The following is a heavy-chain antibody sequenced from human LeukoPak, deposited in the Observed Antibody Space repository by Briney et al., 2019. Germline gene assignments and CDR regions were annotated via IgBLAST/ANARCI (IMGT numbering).Heavy chain of an antibody. D-gene: IGHD3-22*01. CDR3: ARIVPKGVVVPIDY. CDR2: IYYSGST. V-gene: IGHV4-39*07. CDR1: GGSISSSSYY. Sequence: PSETLSLTCTVSGGSISSSSYYWGWIRQPPGKGLEWIGSIYYSGSTYYNPSLKSRVTISVDTSKNQFSLKLSSVTAADTAVYYCARIVPKGVVVPIDYWGQGTLVTVSS. J-gene: IGHJ4*02.